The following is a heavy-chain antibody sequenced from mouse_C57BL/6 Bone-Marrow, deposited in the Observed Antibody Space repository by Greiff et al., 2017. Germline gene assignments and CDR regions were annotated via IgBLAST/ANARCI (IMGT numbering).Heavy chain of an antibody. Sequence: QVQLKESGPGLVAPSPSLSITCTVSGFSLTSYGVHWVRQPPGKGLEWLVVIWSDGSTTYNSALKSRLSISKDNSKSHVFLKMNSLQTDDTAMYYCARHGGDGYYDAMDYWGQGTSVTVSS. CDR3: ARHGGDGYYDAMDY. D-gene: IGHD2-3*01. J-gene: IGHJ4*01. CDR2: IWSDGST. CDR1: GFSLTSYG. V-gene: IGHV2-6-1*01.